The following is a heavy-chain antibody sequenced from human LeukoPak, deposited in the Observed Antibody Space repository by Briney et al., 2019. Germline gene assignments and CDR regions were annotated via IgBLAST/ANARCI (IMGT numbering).Heavy chain of an antibody. Sequence: SETLSLTCTVSGGSISSYYWSWIRQPAGKGLEWNGRIYTSGSTNYNPSLKSRVTMSVDTSKNQFSLKLSSVTAADTAVYYCAREELGYGYSPWAYWGQGTLVTVSS. J-gene: IGHJ4*02. CDR1: GGSISSYY. CDR2: IYTSGST. V-gene: IGHV4-4*07. D-gene: IGHD5-18*01. CDR3: AREELGYGYSPWAY.